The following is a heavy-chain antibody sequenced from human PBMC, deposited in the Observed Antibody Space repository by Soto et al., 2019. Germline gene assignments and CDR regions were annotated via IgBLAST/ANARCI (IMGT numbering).Heavy chain of an antibody. Sequence: QVQLQESGPGLVKPSETLYLTCTVSGGSISSYYWSWIRQSPGRGLEWIGYIYYSGSTKYNPSLKSRVTISMDTSKKQFSLKLSSVTAADTAVYYCARDSSGWARGYNWFDPWGQGTLVTVSS. CDR2: IYYSGST. V-gene: IGHV4-59*01. CDR1: GGSISSYY. J-gene: IGHJ5*02. CDR3: ARDSSGWARGYNWFDP. D-gene: IGHD3-22*01.